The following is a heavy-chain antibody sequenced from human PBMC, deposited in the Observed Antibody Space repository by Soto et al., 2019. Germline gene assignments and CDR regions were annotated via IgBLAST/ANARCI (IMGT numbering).Heavy chain of an antibody. CDR1: GGTFSSYA. D-gene: IGHD6-19*01. CDR3: ASGIAVADRLDY. CDR2: IIPIFGTA. V-gene: IGHV1-69*06. Sequence: QVQLVQSGAEVKKPGASVKVSCKASGGTFSSYAISWVRQAPGQGLEWLGGIIPIFGTANYEQKFQGRGTITADKSTSTAYMELSSLRSEDTAVYYCASGIAVADRLDYWGQGTLVTVSS. J-gene: IGHJ4*02.